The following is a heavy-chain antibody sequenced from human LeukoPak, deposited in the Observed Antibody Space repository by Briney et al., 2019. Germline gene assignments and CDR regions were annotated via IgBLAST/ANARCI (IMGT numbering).Heavy chain of an antibody. V-gene: IGHV4-61*02. J-gene: IGHJ5*02. CDR2: IYTSGST. D-gene: IGHD3-3*01. Sequence: PSETLSLTCTVSGVSISSGSYYWSWIRQPAGKGLEWNGRIYTSGSTNYNPSLKSRVTISVDTSKNQFSLKLSSVTAADTAVYYCARLYYDFWSPQDWFDPWGQGTLVTVSS. CDR1: GVSISSGSYY. CDR3: ARLYYDFWSPQDWFDP.